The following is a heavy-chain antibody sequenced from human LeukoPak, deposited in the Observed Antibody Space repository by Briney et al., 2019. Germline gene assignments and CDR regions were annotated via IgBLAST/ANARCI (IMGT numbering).Heavy chain of an antibody. CDR3: ANENLPSEYRIRYYFDY. CDR1: GFTFSSYG. V-gene: IGHV3-33*06. CDR2: IWYDGSNK. J-gene: IGHJ4*02. D-gene: IGHD2-2*02. Sequence: PGGSLRLSCAASGFTFSSYGMHWVRQAPGKGLEWVAVIWYDGSNKYYADSVKGRFTISRDNSKNTLYLQMNSLRAEDTAVYYCANENLPSEYRIRYYFDYWGQGTLVTVSS.